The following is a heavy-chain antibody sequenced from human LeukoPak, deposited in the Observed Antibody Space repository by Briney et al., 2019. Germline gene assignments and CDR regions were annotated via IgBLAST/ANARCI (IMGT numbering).Heavy chain of an antibody. Sequence: SVKVSCKASGGTFSSYAISWVRQAPGQGLEWMGGIIPIFGTANYAQKFQGRVTITTDESTSTAYMELSSLRSEDTAVYYCARDAPKQYCSGGSCYSPCYWGQGTLVTVSS. D-gene: IGHD2-15*01. J-gene: IGHJ4*02. CDR2: IIPIFGTA. CDR1: GGTFSSYA. CDR3: ARDAPKQYCSGGSCYSPCY. V-gene: IGHV1-69*05.